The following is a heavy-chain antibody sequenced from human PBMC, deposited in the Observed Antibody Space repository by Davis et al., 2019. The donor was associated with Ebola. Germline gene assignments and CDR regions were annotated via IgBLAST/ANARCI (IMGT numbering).Heavy chain of an antibody. CDR3: ARGWLRVGMDV. V-gene: IGHV6-1*01. J-gene: IGHJ6*04. CDR2: TYYYRSKWYI. D-gene: IGHD5-18*01. Sequence: HSQTLSLTCAISGDSVSGNNGAWNWIRQSPSRGLEWLGRTYYYRSKWYIDYAESVRGRIIINPDTSKNQLSLQVNSVTPEDTAVYYCARGWLRVGMDVWGEGTTVTVSP. CDR1: GDSVSGNNGA.